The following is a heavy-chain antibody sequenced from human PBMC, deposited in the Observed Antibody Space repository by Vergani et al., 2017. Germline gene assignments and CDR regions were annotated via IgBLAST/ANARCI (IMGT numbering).Heavy chain of an antibody. D-gene: IGHD3-3*01. CDR2: ISSSGSTI. J-gene: IGHJ5*02. Sequence: QVQLVESGGGLVKPGGSLRLSCAASGFTFSDYYMSWIRQAPGKGLEWVSYISSSGSTIYYADSVQGRFTISRDNAKNSLYLQMNSLRADDTAVYYCAIVAPRITIDSRQVPLFDPWGQGTLVTVSS. CDR1: GFTFSDYY. CDR3: AIVAPRITIDSRQVPLFDP. V-gene: IGHV3-11*01.